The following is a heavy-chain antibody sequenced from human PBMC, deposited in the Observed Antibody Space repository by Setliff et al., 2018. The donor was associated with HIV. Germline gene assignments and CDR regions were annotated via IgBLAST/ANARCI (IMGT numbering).Heavy chain of an antibody. J-gene: IGHJ5*02. CDR1: GFTFNSYA. CDR3: ARGYGGNSNWFDP. CDR2: ISYDGNNK. D-gene: IGHD2-21*02. V-gene: IGHV3-30*04. Sequence: GGSLRLSCAASGFTFNSYAMHWVRQAPGKGLQWVSVISYDGNNKKYADSVKGRFTISRDNAKNTLYLQMNSLRADDTAVYYCARGYGGNSNWFDPWGQGTLVTVSS.